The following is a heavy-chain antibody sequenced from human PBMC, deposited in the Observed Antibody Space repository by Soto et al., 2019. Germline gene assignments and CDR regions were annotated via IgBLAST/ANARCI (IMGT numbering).Heavy chain of an antibody. J-gene: IGHJ6*02. Sequence: ASVKVSCKASGYTFTSYDINWVRQATGQGLEWMGWMNPNSGSTGYAQKFQGRVTMTRNTSISTAYMELSSLRSEVTAVYYCARDRGSRYNYYGRDVWGQGSTVTVSS. V-gene: IGHV1-8*01. D-gene: IGHD3-10*01. CDR3: ARDRGSRYNYYGRDV. CDR1: GYTFTSYD. CDR2: MNPNSGST.